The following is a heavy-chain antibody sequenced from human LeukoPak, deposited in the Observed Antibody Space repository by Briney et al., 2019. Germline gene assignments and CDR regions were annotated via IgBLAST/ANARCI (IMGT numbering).Heavy chain of an antibody. J-gene: IGHJ6*02. CDR1: GGTFSSYA. CDR3: ARGRKMGAVAAYMYYYYGMDV. V-gene: IGHV1-69*13. CDR2: IIPIFGTA. Sequence: SVKVSCKASGGTFSSYAISWVRQAPGQGLEWMGGIIPIFGTANYAQKFQGRVTITADESTSTAYMELSSLRSEDTAVYYCARGRKMGAVAAYMYYYYGMDVWGQGTTVTVSS. D-gene: IGHD6-19*01.